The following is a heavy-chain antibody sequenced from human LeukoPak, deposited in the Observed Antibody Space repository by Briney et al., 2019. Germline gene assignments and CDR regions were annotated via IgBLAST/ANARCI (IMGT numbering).Heavy chain of an antibody. V-gene: IGHV3-23*01. Sequence: PGGSLRLSCAASGFTFSSYAMSWVRQAPGKGLEWVSAISGSGGSTYYADSVQGRFTISRDNSKNTLYLQMNSLRAEDTAVYYCAKSGWELLAFDYWGQGTLVTVSS. CDR3: AKSGWELLAFDY. J-gene: IGHJ4*02. D-gene: IGHD1-26*01. CDR2: ISGSGGST. CDR1: GFTFSSYA.